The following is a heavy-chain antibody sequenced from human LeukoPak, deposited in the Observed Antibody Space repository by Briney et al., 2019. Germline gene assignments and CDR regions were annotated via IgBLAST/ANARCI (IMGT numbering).Heavy chain of an antibody. J-gene: IGHJ6*02. CDR2: T. CDR1: GGSLTDGDYY. D-gene: IGHD6-19*01. CDR3: RILGWYQEGMDV. Sequence: PSETLSLTCTVSGGSLTDGDYYWGWVRQPPGTGLQWIATTYEGASLKSRVTISKDTSKNQFFLRLTSVTAADTAVYCVRILGWYQEGMDVWGPGITVTVSS. V-gene: IGHV4-61*08.